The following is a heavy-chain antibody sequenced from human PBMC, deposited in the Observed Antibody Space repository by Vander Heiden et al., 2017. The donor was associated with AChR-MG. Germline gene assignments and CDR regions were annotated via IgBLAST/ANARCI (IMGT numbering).Heavy chain of an antibody. D-gene: IGHD5-18*01. CDR1: GYTFTGYY. V-gene: IGHV1-2*02. CDR3: ARVSPPSRAYGYNLY. CDR2: INPNSGGT. J-gene: IGHJ4*02. Sequence: QVQLVQSGAEVKKPGASVKVSCKASGYTFTGYYMHWVRQAPGQGLEWMGWINPNSGGTNYAQKFQGRVTMTRDTSISTAYMELSRLRSDDTAVYYCARVSPPSRAYGYNLYWGQGTLVTVSS.